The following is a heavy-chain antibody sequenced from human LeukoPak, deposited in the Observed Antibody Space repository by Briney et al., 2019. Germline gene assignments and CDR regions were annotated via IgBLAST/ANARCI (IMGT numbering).Heavy chain of an antibody. CDR3: ARGRYSGYDFGGYFDY. CDR2: IYYSGST. Sequence: SETLSLTCAVYGGSISSYYWSWIRQPPGKGLEWIGYIYYSGSTNYNPSLKSRVTISVDTSKNQFSLKLSSVTAADTAVYYCARGRYSGYDFGGYFDYWGQGTLVTVSS. V-gene: IGHV4-59*08. J-gene: IGHJ4*02. D-gene: IGHD5-12*01. CDR1: GGSISSYY.